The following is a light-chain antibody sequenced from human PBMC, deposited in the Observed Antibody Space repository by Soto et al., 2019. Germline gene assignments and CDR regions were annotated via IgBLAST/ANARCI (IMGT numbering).Light chain of an antibody. CDR3: QQYNNWPFS. CDR2: DAS. CDR1: QSVSSY. Sequence: EIVLTQSPATLSLSPGERATLSFGASQSVSSYLAWYQQKPGQAPRLLIYDASNRATGIPARFSGTGSETDFTLTISGLQSEDSAVYFCQQYNNWPFSFGQGTRLEI. J-gene: IGKJ5*01. V-gene: IGKV3-11*01.